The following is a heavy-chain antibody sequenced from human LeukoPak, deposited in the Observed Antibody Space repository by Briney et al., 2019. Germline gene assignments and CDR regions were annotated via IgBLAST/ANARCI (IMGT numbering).Heavy chain of an antibody. Sequence: KPSETLSLACTVSGGSTTDYFWSWIRQPAGKGLEWIGRIYSSGSTNYNASLKSRVTMSVDTSKNQFSLKLSSVTAADTAVYYCARDVLRYFDWLLPDPIRFDPWGQGTLVTVSS. CDR1: GGSTTDYF. CDR2: IYSSGST. J-gene: IGHJ5*02. D-gene: IGHD3-9*01. V-gene: IGHV4-4*07. CDR3: ARDVLRYFDWLLPDPIRFDP.